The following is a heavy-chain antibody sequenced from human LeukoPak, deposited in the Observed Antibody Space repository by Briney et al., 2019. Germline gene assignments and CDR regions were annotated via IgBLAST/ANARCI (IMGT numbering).Heavy chain of an antibody. CDR1: GFTFSSYG. D-gene: IGHD6-13*01. CDR2: IRYDGSNK. Sequence: PGGSLRLSCASSGFTFSSYGMHWVRQAPGKGLEWVTFIRYDGSNKYYADSVKGRFTISRDNAKNSLYLQMNSLRAEDTAVYYCARESEQQLVRYGIYFDYWGQGTLVTVSS. J-gene: IGHJ4*02. CDR3: ARESEQQLVRYGIYFDY. V-gene: IGHV3-30*02.